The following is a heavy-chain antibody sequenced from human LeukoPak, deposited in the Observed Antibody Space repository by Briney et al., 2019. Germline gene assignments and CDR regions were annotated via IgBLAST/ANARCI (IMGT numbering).Heavy chain of an antibody. CDR1: GFTFSDYY. CDR3: ARDALWFGEFYYYGMDV. D-gene: IGHD3-10*01. CDR2: ISSSGSTI. J-gene: IGHJ6*02. V-gene: IGHV3-11*01. Sequence: PGGSLRLSCAASGFTFSDYYMSWIRQAPGKGLEWVSYISSSGSTIYYADSVKGRFTISRDNAKNSLYLQMNRLRAEDTAVYYCARDALWFGEFYYYGMDVWGQGTTVTVSS.